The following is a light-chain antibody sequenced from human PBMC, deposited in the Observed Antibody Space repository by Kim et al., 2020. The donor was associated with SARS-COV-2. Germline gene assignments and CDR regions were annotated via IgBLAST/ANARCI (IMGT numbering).Light chain of an antibody. CDR2: AAS. J-gene: IGKJ1*01. CDR3: QQSYSTPRT. Sequence: DIQMTQSPSSLSASVGDRVTITCRASQTISSYLNWYQHKPGKAPNLLIYAASSLQSGVPSRFSGGGSGTDFTLTINSLQPEDFATYYCQQSYSTPRTFGQGTKVDIK. CDR1: QTISSY. V-gene: IGKV1-39*01.